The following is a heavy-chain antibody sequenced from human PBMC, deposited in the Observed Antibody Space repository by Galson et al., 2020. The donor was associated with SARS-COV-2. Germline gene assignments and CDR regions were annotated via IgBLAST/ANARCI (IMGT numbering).Heavy chain of an antibody. D-gene: IGHD2-21*01. CDR2: ISSSGRTI. Sequence: SLKISCAASGFTFSNYEMNWVRPAPGKGLEWVSYISSSGRTIHYADSVKGRFTISRDNAKSSQSLQMNSLRAEDTAVYYCARLDAYGPGDGGQGTLVTVSS. CDR3: ARLDAYGPGD. J-gene: IGHJ4*02. CDR1: GFTFSNYE. V-gene: IGHV3-48*03.